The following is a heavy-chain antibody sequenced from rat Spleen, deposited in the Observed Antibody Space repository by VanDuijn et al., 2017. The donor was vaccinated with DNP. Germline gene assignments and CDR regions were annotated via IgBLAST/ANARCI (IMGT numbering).Heavy chain of an antibody. CDR1: GYSVTSYY. J-gene: IGHJ2*01. D-gene: IGHD4-4*01. V-gene: IGHV3-1*01. CDR2: ISYSGTT. CDR3: ARGGYFHTYYFDY. Sequence: EVQLQESGPGLVKPSQSLSLTCSVSGYSVTSYYWGWIRKFPGNKMEWMGYISYSGTTNYDPSLKSRISMTRDTSKNQFFLQLNSVTTEDTATYYCARGGYFHTYYFDYWGQGVMVTVSS.